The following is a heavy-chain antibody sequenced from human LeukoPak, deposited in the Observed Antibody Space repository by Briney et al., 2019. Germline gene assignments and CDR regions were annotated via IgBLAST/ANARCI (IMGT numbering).Heavy chain of an antibody. D-gene: IGHD5-12*01. CDR1: GGTFSSYA. J-gene: IGHJ4*02. Sequence: SVKVSCKASGGTFSSYAISWVRQAPGQGLEWMGGIIPIFGTANYAQKFQGRVTITADESTSTAYMELSSLRSEDTAVYYCARDPEGGYGLYFDYWGQGTLVTVSS. V-gene: IGHV1-69*13. CDR3: ARDPEGGYGLYFDY. CDR2: IIPIFGTA.